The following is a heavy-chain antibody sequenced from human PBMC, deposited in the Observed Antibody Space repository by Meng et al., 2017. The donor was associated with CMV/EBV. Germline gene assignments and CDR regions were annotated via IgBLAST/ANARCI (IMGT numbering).Heavy chain of an antibody. CDR2: IRYDGNNK. D-gene: IGHD1-1*01. J-gene: IGHJ3*02. Sequence: GGSLRLSCAASGFTFSSYGMHWVRQAPGKGLEWVAFIRYDGNNKYYADSVKGRFTISRDNSKNTLNLQMNSLRAEETAVFYCAKAGGYNWNDEAFDIWGQGTMVTV. V-gene: IGHV3-30*02. CDR3: AKAGGYNWNDEAFDI. CDR1: GFTFSSYG.